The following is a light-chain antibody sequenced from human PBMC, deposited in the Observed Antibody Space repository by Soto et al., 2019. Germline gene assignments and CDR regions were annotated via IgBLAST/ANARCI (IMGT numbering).Light chain of an antibody. Sequence: QSALTQPASVSGSPGQSITISCTGTSSDVGGYNYVSWYQHHPGKAPKLIIYEVSNRPSGVSNRFSGSKSGNTASLTISGLQAEDEADYYCCSYAGSYTVLFGGGTKLTVL. CDR1: SSDVGGYNY. J-gene: IGLJ2*01. CDR2: EVS. CDR3: CSYAGSYTVL. V-gene: IGLV2-14*01.